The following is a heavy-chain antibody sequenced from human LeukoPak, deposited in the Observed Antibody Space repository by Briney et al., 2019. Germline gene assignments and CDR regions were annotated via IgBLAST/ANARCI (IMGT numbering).Heavy chain of an antibody. CDR2: INPNSGGT. CDR3: ASDDILTGYSNY. Sequence: ASVKVSCKASGYTFTGYYMHWVRQAPGQGLEWMGRINPNSGGTNYAQKFQGRVTMTRDTSISTAYMELSRLRSDDTAVYYCASDDILTGYSNYWGQGTLVTASS. V-gene: IGHV1-2*06. D-gene: IGHD3-9*01. CDR1: GYTFTGYY. J-gene: IGHJ4*02.